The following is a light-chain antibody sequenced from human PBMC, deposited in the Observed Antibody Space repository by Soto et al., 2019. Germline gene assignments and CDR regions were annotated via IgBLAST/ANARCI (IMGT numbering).Light chain of an antibody. J-gene: IGKJ1*01. CDR2: AAS. Sequence: AIQMTQSPSSLSASVGDRVTITCRASQGIRNDLGWYQQKPGKAPKLLIYAASSLKSGVPSRFSGSGSGTDFTLTISSLQPEDFATYYYLQDYNYPPTFGQGTKVEIK. CDR3: LQDYNYPPT. V-gene: IGKV1-6*01. CDR1: QGIRND.